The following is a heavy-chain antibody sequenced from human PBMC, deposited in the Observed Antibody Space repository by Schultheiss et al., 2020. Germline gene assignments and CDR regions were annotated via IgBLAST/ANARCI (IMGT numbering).Heavy chain of an antibody. CDR2: IWYDGSNK. V-gene: IGHV3-33*01. Sequence: GESLKISCAASGFTFSSYGMHWVRQAPGKGLEWVAVIWYDGSNKYYADSVKGRFTISRDNSKNTLYLQMNSLRAEDTAVYYCARDSPMEWRTFDYWGQGTLVTVSS. J-gene: IGHJ4*02. CDR3: ARDSPMEWRTFDY. D-gene: IGHD3-3*01. CDR1: GFTFSSYG.